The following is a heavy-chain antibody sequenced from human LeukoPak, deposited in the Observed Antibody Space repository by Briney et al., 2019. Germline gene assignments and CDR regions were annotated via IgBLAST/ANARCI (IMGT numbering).Heavy chain of an antibody. D-gene: IGHD1-26*01. CDR1: GYTFTSYD. CDR2: ISAYNGNT. V-gene: IGHV1-18*01. J-gene: IGHJ3*02. Sequence: ASVKVSCKASGYTFTSYDINWVRQATGQGLEWMGWISAYNGNTNYAQKLQGRVTMTTDTSTSTAYMELRSLRSDDTAVYYCARVRVGAANAFDIWGQGTMVTVSS. CDR3: ARVRVGAANAFDI.